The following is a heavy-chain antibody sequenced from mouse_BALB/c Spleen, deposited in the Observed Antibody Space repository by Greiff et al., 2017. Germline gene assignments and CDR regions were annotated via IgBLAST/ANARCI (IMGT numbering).Heavy chain of an antibody. V-gene: IGHV3-2*02. CDR1: GYSITSDYA. J-gene: IGHJ2*01. CDR3: AREDDGYYHY. CDR2: ISYSGST. D-gene: IGHD2-3*01. Sequence: DVKLQESGPGLVKPSQSLSLTCTVTGYSITSDYAWNWIRQFPGNKLEWMGYISYSGSTSYNPSLKSRISITRDTSKNQFFLQLNSVTTEDTATYYCAREDDGYYHYWGQGTTLTVSS.